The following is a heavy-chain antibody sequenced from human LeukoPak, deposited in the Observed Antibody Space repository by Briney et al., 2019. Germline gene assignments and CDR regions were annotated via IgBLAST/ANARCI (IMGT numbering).Heavy chain of an antibody. CDR2: INHSGST. J-gene: IGHJ4*02. CDR3: ARFTVVTHGFDY. CDR1: GGSFSGYY. Sequence: PSETLSLTCAVYGGSFSGYYWSWIRQPPGKGLEWIGEINHSGSTNYNPSLKSRVTISVDKSKNQFSLKLSSVTAADTAVYYCARFTVVTHGFDYWGQGTLVTVSS. V-gene: IGHV4-34*01. D-gene: IGHD4-23*01.